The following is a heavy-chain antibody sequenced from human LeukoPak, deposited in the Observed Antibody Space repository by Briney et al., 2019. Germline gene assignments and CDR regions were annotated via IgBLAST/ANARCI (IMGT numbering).Heavy chain of an antibody. Sequence: PGRSLRLSCAASGFTFSNYGMHWVRQAPGKGLEWVAVIWYDGSDKYYADPVMGRFTISRDNSKNTLYLQMNSLRAEDTAVYYCARDSEFDSSGYSPPLQYWGQGTLVTVSS. CDR3: ARDSEFDSSGYSPPLQY. D-gene: IGHD3-22*01. CDR1: GFTFSNYG. J-gene: IGHJ4*02. V-gene: IGHV3-33*01. CDR2: IWYDGSDK.